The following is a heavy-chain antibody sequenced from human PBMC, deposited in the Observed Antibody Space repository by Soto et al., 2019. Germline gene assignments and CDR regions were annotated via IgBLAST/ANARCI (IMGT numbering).Heavy chain of an antibody. CDR2: ISYDGSNK. V-gene: IGHV3-30*18. J-gene: IGHJ4*02. Sequence: QVQLVESGGGVVQPGRSPRLSCAASGFTFSSYGMHWVRQAPGKGLEWVAVISYDGSNKYYADSVKGRFTISRDNSKNTLYLQMNSLRAEDTAVYYCAKDPYYDFWSGYYPPDYWGQGTLVTVSS. D-gene: IGHD3-3*01. CDR1: GFTFSSYG. CDR3: AKDPYYDFWSGYYPPDY.